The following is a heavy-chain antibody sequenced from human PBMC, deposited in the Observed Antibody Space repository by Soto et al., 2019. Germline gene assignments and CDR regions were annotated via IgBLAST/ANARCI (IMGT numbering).Heavy chain of an antibody. D-gene: IGHD4-17*01. CDR3: ARDRPYGDPNWCDP. V-gene: IGHV3-30-3*01. CDR2: MSYDGART. J-gene: IGHJ5*02. Sequence: QVQLVESGGGVVQPGGSLRLSCATSGFTFTSFTMHWVRQAPGKGLEWIAFMSYDGARTDYADAVKGRFTISRDTSKNTLSLQMNNLSPDDTAMYYCARDRPYGDPNWCDPWGQGTLVTVSS. CDR1: GFTFTSFT.